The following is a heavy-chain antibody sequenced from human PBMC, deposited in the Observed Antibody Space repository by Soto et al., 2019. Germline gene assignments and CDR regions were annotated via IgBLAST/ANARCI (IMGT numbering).Heavy chain of an antibody. Sequence: QVQLQESGPGLVKPSETLSLTCTVSGGSISSYYWSWIRQPPGKGLEWIGYIYYSGRTNYNPSLKSRVTISVDTSKNQFSRQRSSVTAADTGVYYGARLWFGGPVDYWGQGTLVTVSS. D-gene: IGHD3-10*01. V-gene: IGHV4-59*08. CDR2: IYYSGRT. CDR1: GGSISSYY. J-gene: IGHJ4*02. CDR3: ARLWFGGPVDY.